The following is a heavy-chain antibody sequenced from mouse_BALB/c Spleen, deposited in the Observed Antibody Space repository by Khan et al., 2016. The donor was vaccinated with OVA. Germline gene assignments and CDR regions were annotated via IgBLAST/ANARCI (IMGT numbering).Heavy chain of an antibody. CDR1: GFSLSDYG. J-gene: IGHJ4*01. CDR2: IWGGGST. CDR3: AKGVWSYYYTLDY. V-gene: IGHV2-6-5*01. Sequence: VKLEESGPGLVAPSQNLSLTCTVSGFSLSDYGVSWIRQPPGKGLEWLGVIWGGGSTYYNSDLKSRLSISKDNSKSQVSLKMSSLQSDDTAMFYCAKGVWSYYYTLDYWGQGTSVTVSS.